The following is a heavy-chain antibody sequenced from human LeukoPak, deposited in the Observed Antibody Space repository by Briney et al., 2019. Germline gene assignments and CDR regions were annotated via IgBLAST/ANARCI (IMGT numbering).Heavy chain of an antibody. J-gene: IGHJ4*02. Sequence: ASVKVSCKSSGFLFTNYLLHWVRQAPGQGLEWVGRIAPSVDTTNYVQKFRDRVTMTRDTSTSTVYMELRSLRSEDTALYYCVREESGGYFDYWGQGTLVSVSS. CDR2: IAPSVDTT. V-gene: IGHV1-46*01. CDR1: GFLFTNYL. D-gene: IGHD4-23*01. CDR3: VREESGGYFDY.